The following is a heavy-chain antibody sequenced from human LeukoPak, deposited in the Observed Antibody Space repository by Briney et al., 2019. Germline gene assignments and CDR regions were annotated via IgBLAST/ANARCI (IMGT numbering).Heavy chain of an antibody. D-gene: IGHD2-15*01. CDR3: ARDAAELDY. CDR2: IKSDGSST. J-gene: IGHJ4*02. CDR1: GFTFRSYW. Sequence: GGSLRLSCAASGFTFRSYWMHWVRQAPGKGLVWVSRIKSDGSSTTYADSVKGRFTISRDNAKNTLYLQMNSLRGEDTGVYYCARDAAELDYWGRGTLATVSS. V-gene: IGHV3-74*01.